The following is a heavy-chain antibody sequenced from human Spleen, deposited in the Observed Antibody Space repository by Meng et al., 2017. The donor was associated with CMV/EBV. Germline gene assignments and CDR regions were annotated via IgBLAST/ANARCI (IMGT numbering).Heavy chain of an antibody. J-gene: IGHJ5*02. Sequence: SETLSLSCTVSGSSVNSGSYYWSWIRQPPGKGLEWIGYIYYSGSTNYNPSLKSRVTISVDTSKNQFSLKLNSVTAADTAVYYCATPGPELDNCFDPWGQGTLVTVSS. CDR1: GSSVNSGSYY. V-gene: IGHV4-61*01. CDR2: IYYSGST. CDR3: ATPGPELDNCFDP. D-gene: IGHD1-1*01.